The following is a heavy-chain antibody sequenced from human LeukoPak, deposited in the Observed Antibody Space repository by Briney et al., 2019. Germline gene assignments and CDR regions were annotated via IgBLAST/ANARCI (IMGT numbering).Heavy chain of an antibody. J-gene: IGHJ4*02. CDR1: GHTFTGYY. Sequence: ASVKVSCKASGHTFTGYYMHWVRQAPGQGLEWMGWISAYNGNTNYAQKLQGRVTTTTDTSTSTAYMELRSLRSDGTAVYYCARGGDYSDYWGQGTLVTVSS. CDR3: ARGGDYSDY. V-gene: IGHV1-18*04. CDR2: ISAYNGNT. D-gene: IGHD3-10*01.